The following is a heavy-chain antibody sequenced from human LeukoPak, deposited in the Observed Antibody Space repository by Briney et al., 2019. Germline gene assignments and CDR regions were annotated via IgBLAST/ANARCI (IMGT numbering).Heavy chain of an antibody. Sequence: GGSLRLSCAASGFTFSNYWMTWVRRAPGKGLEWVANIRRDGSETHYVDSVMGRFTISRDNAKNSLYLQMNSLRAEDTAFYYCARDSHYYDSSGQFNDYWGQGTLVTVSS. CDR3: ARDSHYYDSSGQFNDY. V-gene: IGHV3-7*03. D-gene: IGHD3-22*01. CDR2: IRRDGSET. CDR1: GFTFSNYW. J-gene: IGHJ4*02.